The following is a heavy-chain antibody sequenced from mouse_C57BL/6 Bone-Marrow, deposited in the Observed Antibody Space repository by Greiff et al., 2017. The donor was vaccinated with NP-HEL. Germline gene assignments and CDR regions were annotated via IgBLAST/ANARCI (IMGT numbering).Heavy chain of an antibody. D-gene: IGHD4-1*01. CDR3: TRLRVWDEDWYFDV. CDR2: IYPGNSDT. V-gene: IGHV1-5*01. J-gene: IGHJ1*03. CDR1: GYTFTSYW. Sequence: EVQLLQSGTVLARPGASVKMSCKTSGYTFTSYWMHWVKPRPGQGLEWIGAIYPGNSDTGYNPKFKGKAKLPAGTSASTADMELSSLTNEDSSVYSCTRLRVWDEDWYFDVWGTGTTVTVSS.